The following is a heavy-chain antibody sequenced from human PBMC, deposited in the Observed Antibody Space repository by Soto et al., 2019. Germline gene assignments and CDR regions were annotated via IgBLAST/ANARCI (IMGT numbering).Heavy chain of an antibody. D-gene: IGHD3-22*01. CDR2: IYYSGST. Sequence: QLQLQESGPGLVKPSETLSLTCTVSGGSISSSSYYWGWIRQPPGKGLEWIGSIYYSGSTYYNPSLKSRVTISVDTSKNQFSLKLSSVTAVDTAVYYCARDMYSYESSGPTHPINDYWGQGTLVTVSS. CDR3: ARDMYSYESSGPTHPINDY. J-gene: IGHJ4*02. V-gene: IGHV4-39*01. CDR1: GGSISSSSYY.